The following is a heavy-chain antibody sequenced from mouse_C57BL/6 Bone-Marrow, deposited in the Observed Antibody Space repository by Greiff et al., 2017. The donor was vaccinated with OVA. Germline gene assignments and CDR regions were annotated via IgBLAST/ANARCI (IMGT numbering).Heavy chain of an antibody. CDR3: ARGGSYYGNYVIYFDY. J-gene: IGHJ2*01. CDR1: GFNITDYY. CDR2: IDPEDGET. V-gene: IGHV14-2*01. Sequence: EVKLQESGAELVKPGASVKLSCTASGFNITDYYMHWVKQRTEQGLEWIGRIDPEDGETKYDPKFQGKATITADTSSNTAYLPRSSLTSEDTAVYYCARGGSYYGNYVIYFDYWGQGTTLTVSS. D-gene: IGHD2-1*01.